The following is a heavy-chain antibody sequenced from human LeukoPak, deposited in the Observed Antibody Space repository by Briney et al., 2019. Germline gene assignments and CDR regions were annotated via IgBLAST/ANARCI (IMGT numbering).Heavy chain of an antibody. D-gene: IGHD2-2*01. CDR2: ISYDGSNK. V-gene: IGHV3-30-3*01. CDR1: GFTFSSYA. CDR3: ARDLPHLEVYQPDDAFDI. J-gene: IGHJ3*02. Sequence: PGGSLRLSCAASGFTFSSYAMHWVRQAPGKGLEWVAVISYDGSNKYYADSVKGRFTISRDNSKNTLYLQMNSLRAEDTAVYYCARDLPHLEVYQPDDAFDIWGQGTMVTVSS.